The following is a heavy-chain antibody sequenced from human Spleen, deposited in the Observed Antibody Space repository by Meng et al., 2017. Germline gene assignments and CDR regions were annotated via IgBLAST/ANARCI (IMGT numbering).Heavy chain of an antibody. CDR2: IDWDDDK. J-gene: IGHJ6*02. D-gene: IGHD3-10*01. CDR1: GFSLNTAGMY. Sequence: SGPTLVKPTQTLTLTCTFSGFSLNTAGMYVSWVRQPPGKALEWLARIDWDDDKFYSTSLKTRLTISKDTSKNQVVLTMTNMDPVDTATYYCARHPPPITMVRGANAYYYYYGMDVWGQGTTVTAP. V-gene: IGHV2-70*17. CDR3: ARHPPPITMVRGANAYYYYYGMDV.